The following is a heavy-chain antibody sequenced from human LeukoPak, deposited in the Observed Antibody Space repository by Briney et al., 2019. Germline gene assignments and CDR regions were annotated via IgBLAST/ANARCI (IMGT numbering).Heavy chain of an antibody. CDR2: ISPSGGST. V-gene: IGHV3-23*01. Sequence: GGSLRLSCAASGFTFSSYAMTWVRQAPGKGLEWVSAISPSGGSTYYADSVKGRFTISRDNSKNTLYLQMNSLRAEDTAVYYCARDVGVAATGGDYWGQGTLVTVSS. D-gene: IGHD2-15*01. J-gene: IGHJ4*02. CDR1: GFTFSSYA. CDR3: ARDVGVAATGGDY.